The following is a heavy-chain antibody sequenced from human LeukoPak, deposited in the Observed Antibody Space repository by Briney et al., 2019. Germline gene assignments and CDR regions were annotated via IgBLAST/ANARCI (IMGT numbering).Heavy chain of an antibody. CDR1: GFTFSSYE. CDR2: ISGSGSTI. Sequence: GGSLRLSCAASGFTFSSYEMNWVRQVPGKGLEWVSYISGSGSTIYYADSVKGRLTISRDNAKNSLYLQMNSLRAEDTAVYYCARVYCDILTGLDYYYMDVWGKGTTVTVSS. J-gene: IGHJ6*03. CDR3: ARVYCDILTGLDYYYMDV. V-gene: IGHV3-48*03. D-gene: IGHD3-9*01.